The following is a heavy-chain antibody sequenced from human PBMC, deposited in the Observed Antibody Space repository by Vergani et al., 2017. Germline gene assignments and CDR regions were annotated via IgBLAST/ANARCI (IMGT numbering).Heavy chain of an antibody. D-gene: IGHD3-3*01. CDR2: IYYSGST. Sequence: QVQLQESGPGLVKPSETLSLTCTVSGGSISSYYWSWIRQPPGKGLEWIGYIYYSGSTHYNPSLKSRVTISVDTSKDQFSLQLSSVTAADPAVYYCARAPCCDVWSGYYDRKVDSYGMDVWGQGTTVTVSS. J-gene: IGHJ6*02. V-gene: IGHV4-59*01. CDR1: GGSISSYY. CDR3: ARAPCCDVWSGYYDRKVDSYGMDV.